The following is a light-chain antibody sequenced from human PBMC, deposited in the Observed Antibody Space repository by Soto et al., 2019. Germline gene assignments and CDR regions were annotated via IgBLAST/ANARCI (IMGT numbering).Light chain of an antibody. CDR1: QSILSSSNNKSY. CDR2: WAS. Sequence: DIVMTQSPDSLAVSLGERATINCKSSQSILSSSNNKSYLAWYQQKPGLPPRLLIYWASTRESGVPDRFSGSGSGTDFTLTITSLQAEDVAVYYCQQYYSTPYSFGQGTKLEIK. V-gene: IGKV4-1*01. J-gene: IGKJ2*03. CDR3: QQYYSTPYS.